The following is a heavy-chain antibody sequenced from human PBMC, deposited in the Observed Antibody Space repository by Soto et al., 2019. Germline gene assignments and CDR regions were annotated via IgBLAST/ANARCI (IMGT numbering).Heavy chain of an antibody. CDR2: IWYDGSNK. D-gene: IGHD4-4*01. CDR1: GFTFSSYG. V-gene: IGHV3-33*01. J-gene: IGHJ6*03. CDR3: ARTVTDYYYYYYMDV. Sequence: GGSLRLSCAASGFTFSSYGMHWVRQAPGKGLEWVAVIWYDGSNKYYADSVKGRFTISRDNSKNTLYLQMNSLRAEDTAVYYCARTVTDYYYYYYMDVWGKGTTVTVSS.